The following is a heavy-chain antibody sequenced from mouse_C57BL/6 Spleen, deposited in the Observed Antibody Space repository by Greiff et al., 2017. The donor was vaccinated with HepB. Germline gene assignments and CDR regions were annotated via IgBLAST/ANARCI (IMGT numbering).Heavy chain of an antibody. CDR1: GFTFTDYY. CDR3: ARCSGYCPYYYAMDY. CDR2: IRNKANGYTT. Sequence: EVMLVESGGGLVQPGGSLSLSCAASGFTFTDYYMSWVRQPPGKALEWLGFIRNKANGYTTEYSASVKGRFTISRDNSQSILYLQMNALRAEDSATYYCARCSGYCPYYYAMDYWGQGTSVTVSS. J-gene: IGHJ4*01. V-gene: IGHV7-3*01. D-gene: IGHD2-3*01.